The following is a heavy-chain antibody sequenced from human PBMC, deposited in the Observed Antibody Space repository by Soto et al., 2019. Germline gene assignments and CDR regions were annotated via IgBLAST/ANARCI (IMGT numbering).Heavy chain of an antibody. D-gene: IGHD3-10*01. CDR1: GGSISSADYY. Sequence: QVQLQESGPGLVKPSQTLSLTCTVSGGSISSADYYWSWFRQHPGKGLGGIGYIYYSGSTYYNPSLKSRVTISVDTSKSQFSLKLSSVTAADTAVYYCARYGSGTYYPTTFDYWGQGTLVTVSS. J-gene: IGHJ4*02. CDR2: IYYSGST. V-gene: IGHV4-31*03. CDR3: ARYGSGTYYPTTFDY.